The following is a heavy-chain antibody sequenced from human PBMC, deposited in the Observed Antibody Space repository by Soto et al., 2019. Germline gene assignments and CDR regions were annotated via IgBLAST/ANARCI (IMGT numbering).Heavy chain of an antibody. J-gene: IGHJ4*02. V-gene: IGHV1-3*01. CDR1: GYTFTSYA. CDR2: INAGNGNT. Sequence: QVQLVQSGAEVKKPGASVMVSCKASGYTFTSYAMHWVRQAPGQRLEWMGWINAGNGNTKYSQKFQGRVTITRDTSASTAYMELSSLRSEDTAVYYCARGLGLYYFDYWGQGTLVTVSS. CDR3: ARGLGLYYFDY. D-gene: IGHD1-26*01.